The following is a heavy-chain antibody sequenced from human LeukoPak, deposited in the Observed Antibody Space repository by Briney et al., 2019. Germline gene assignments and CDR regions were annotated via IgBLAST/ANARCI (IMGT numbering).Heavy chain of an antibody. Sequence: GESLKISCKGSGYSFTNYWIGWVRQMPGKGLEWMGIIYPGDSDTRYSPSFQGQVTIPADKSISTAYLQWSSLKASDTAMYYCARRKHDYGDYVDCWGQGTLVTVSS. CDR1: GYSFTNYW. CDR3: ARRKHDYGDYVDC. J-gene: IGHJ4*02. CDR2: IYPGDSDT. V-gene: IGHV5-51*01. D-gene: IGHD4-17*01.